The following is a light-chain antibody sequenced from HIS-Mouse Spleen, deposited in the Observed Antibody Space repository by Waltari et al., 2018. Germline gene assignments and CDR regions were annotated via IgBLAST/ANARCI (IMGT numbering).Light chain of an antibody. J-gene: IGLJ1*01. CDR2: EGS. CDR3: CSYAGSSTYV. CDR1: SSDVGSYNL. Sequence: QSALTQPASVSGSPGQSITISCTGTSSDVGSYNLVSWYQQHPGKAPKLMIYEGSKRPSGVSHRFSGSKSGNTASLTISGLHAEDEADYYCCSYAGSSTYVFGTGTKVTVL. V-gene: IGLV2-23*01.